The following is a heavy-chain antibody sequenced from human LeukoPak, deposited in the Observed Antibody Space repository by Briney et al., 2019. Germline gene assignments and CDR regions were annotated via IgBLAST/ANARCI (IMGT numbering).Heavy chain of an antibody. CDR3: ARDLGYTTDY. CDR2: IDNSGTT. J-gene: IGHJ4*02. V-gene: IGHV3-66*01. D-gene: IGHD3-16*01. Sequence: GGSLRLSCAASGFIVSSSYMSWVRQAPGKGLEWLSIIDNSGTTYAESVKGRFTISRDNSKNTAFLQMNSLRGEDTAIYFCARDLGYTTDYWGQGTLVTVSS. CDR1: GFIVSSSY.